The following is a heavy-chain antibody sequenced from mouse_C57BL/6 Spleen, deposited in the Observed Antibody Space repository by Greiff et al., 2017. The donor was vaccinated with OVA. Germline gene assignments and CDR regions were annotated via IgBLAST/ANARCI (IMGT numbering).Heavy chain of an antibody. J-gene: IGHJ4*01. D-gene: IGHD1-1*01. CDR3: ARGAYGSDYAMDY. Sequence: VHVKQSGPELVKPGASVKISCKASGYSFTDYNMNWVKQSNGQSLEWIGVINPNYGTTSYNQKFKGKATLTVDQSSSTAYMQLNSLTSEDSAVYYCARGAYGSDYAMDYWGQGTSVTVSS. CDR1: GYSFTDYN. CDR2: INPNYGTT. V-gene: IGHV1-39*01.